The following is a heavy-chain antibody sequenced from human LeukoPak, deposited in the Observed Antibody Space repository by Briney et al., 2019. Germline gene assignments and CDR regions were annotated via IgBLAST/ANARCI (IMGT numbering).Heavy chain of an antibody. J-gene: IGHJ5*02. D-gene: IGHD4-23*01. V-gene: IGHV3-23*01. CDR1: GFTFTSYS. CDR3: ARHPTGLTVAYNWFDP. CDR2: ISGGGGST. Sequence: GGSLRLSCAASGFTFTSYSMNWVRQAPGKGLEWVSTISGGGGSTYYADSVKGRFTISRDNSKNTLYLQVNSLRAEDTAVYYCARHPTGLTVAYNWFDPWGQGTLVTVSS.